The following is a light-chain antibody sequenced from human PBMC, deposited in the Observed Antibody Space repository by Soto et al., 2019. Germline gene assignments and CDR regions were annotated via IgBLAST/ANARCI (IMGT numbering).Light chain of an antibody. Sequence: EIVLTQSPATLSLFPGEIATLSGRAIQSVRTYLAWYQQKPGQAPRLLISTASNRAHGITARLSGSGSGTDFTLTISSLEAEDFAVYYFNQRSNXPRTCGGGTKV. CDR3: NQRSNXPRT. CDR1: QSVRTY. J-gene: IGKJ4*02. V-gene: IGKV3-11*01. CDR2: TAS.